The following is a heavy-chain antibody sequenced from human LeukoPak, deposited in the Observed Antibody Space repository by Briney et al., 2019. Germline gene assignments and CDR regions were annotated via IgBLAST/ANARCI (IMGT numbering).Heavy chain of an antibody. V-gene: IGHV3-30-3*01. CDR1: GFTFSSYA. Sequence: HPGGSLRLSCAASGFTFSSYAMHWVRQAPGKGLEWVAVISYDGSNKYYADSVKGRFTISRDNSKNTLYLQMNSLRAEDTAVYYCARGIDGVAAANHFDYWGQGTLVTVSS. CDR3: ARGIDGVAAANHFDY. D-gene: IGHD6-13*01. J-gene: IGHJ4*02. CDR2: ISYDGSNK.